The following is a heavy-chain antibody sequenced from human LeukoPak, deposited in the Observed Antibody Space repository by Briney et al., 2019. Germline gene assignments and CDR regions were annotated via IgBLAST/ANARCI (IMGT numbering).Heavy chain of an antibody. Sequence: GGSLRLSCAASGFTFSDYYMSWIRQAPGKGLEWVSYISSSGSTIYYADSVKGRFTISRDNAKNSLYLQMNSLRAEDTAVYYCARQGYDFWSGYFRRGNNWFDPWGQGTLVTVSS. CDR2: ISSSGSTI. CDR3: ARQGYDFWSGYFRRGNNWFDP. D-gene: IGHD3-3*01. J-gene: IGHJ5*02. V-gene: IGHV3-11*04. CDR1: GFTFSDYY.